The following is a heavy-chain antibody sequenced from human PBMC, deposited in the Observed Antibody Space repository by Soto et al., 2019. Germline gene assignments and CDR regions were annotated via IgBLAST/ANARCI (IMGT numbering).Heavy chain of an antibody. CDR3: VWASGWQRSSYYFDY. CDR1: GASITSNNW. Sequence: PSETLSLTCAVSGASITSNNWWTWVRQPPGKGLEWIGEIYHSGSTNYNPSLKSRVTISVDKSKNQFSLKLNSMTAADTAVYYCVWASGWQRSSYYFDYWGQGSLVTVSS. V-gene: IGHV4-4*02. D-gene: IGHD5-12*01. J-gene: IGHJ4*02. CDR2: IYHSGST.